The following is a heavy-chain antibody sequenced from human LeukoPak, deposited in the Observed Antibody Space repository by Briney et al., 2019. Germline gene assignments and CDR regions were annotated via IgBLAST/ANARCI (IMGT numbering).Heavy chain of an antibody. J-gene: IGHJ4*02. CDR1: GFTFDDYA. Sequence: GGSLRLSCAASGFTFDDYAMHWVRQAPGKGLEWVSGISWNSGSIGYADSVKGRFTIYRDNSKKSLYLQMNSLRTEDTALYYCAKDISEKGVGLPDYWGQGTLVTVSS. D-gene: IGHD1-26*01. CDR3: AKDISEKGVGLPDY. CDR2: ISWNSGSI. V-gene: IGHV3-9*01.